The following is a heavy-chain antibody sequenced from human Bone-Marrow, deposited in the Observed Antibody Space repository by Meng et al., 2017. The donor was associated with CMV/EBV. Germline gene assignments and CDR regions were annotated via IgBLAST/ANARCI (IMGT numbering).Heavy chain of an antibody. D-gene: IGHD7-27*01. V-gene: IGHV4-34*01. Sequence: SETLSLTCAVYGGSFSGYYWSWIRQPPGKGLEWIGEINHSGSTNYNPSLKSRVTISVDTSKNQFSLKLSSVTAADTAVYYCARGTNWGFDYWGQGTLVTCSS. CDR3: ARGTNWGFDY. CDR1: GGSFSGYY. J-gene: IGHJ4*02. CDR2: INHSGST.